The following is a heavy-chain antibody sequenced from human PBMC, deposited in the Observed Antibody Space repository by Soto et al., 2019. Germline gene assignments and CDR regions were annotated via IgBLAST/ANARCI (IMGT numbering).Heavy chain of an antibody. D-gene: IGHD3-10*01. CDR3: AKESLDYFDSGRFYAPAFDH. CDR1: GFTFSSFA. CDR2: ISFDGRDI. V-gene: IGHV3-30*18. J-gene: IGHJ4*02. Sequence: QVQLVESGGGVVHPGTSLRLSCVTSGFTFSSFAMDWVRQAPGKGLEWVAAISFDGRDISYRESVKGRFTISRDKFKNTVYLQMNSVRPEDTAVYYCAKESLDYFDSGRFYAPAFDHWGQGTLVTVSS.